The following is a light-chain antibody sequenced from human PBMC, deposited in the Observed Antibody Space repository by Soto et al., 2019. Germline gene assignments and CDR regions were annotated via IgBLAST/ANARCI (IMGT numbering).Light chain of an antibody. CDR3: NSYTSSNTDV. CDR2: EVS. CDR1: SSDVGAHNF. V-gene: IGLV2-14*01. Sequence: QSVLTQPASVSGSPGQAITISCSGSSSDVGAHNFVSWYQHHPGKAPKLMIYEVSNRPSGVSNRFSGSKSGNTASLTISGLQAEDGADYYCNSYTSSNTDVFGSGTKVTVL. J-gene: IGLJ1*01.